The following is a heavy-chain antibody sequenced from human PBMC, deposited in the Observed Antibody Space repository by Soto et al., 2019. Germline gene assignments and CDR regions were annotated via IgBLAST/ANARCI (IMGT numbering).Heavy chain of an antibody. J-gene: IGHJ6*02. D-gene: IGHD3-22*01. V-gene: IGHV2-5*02. CDR1: GFSLSTSGVG. Sequence: SGPTLVNPTQTLTLTCTFSGFSLSTSGVGVGWIRQPPGKALEWLALIYWDDDKRYSPSLKSRLTITKDTSKNQVVLTMTNMDPVDTATYYCARATYYYDSSGYYFYGMDVWGQGTTVTVSS. CDR2: IYWDDDK. CDR3: ARATYYYDSSGYYFYGMDV.